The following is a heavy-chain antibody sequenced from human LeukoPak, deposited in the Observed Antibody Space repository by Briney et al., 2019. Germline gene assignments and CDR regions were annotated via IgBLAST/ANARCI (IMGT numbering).Heavy chain of an antibody. CDR3: VVVPAAAGYGMDV. CDR1: GGSISSASYY. Sequence: SETLSLTCTVSGGSISSASYYWGWIRQPPGKGLEWIGSIYYSGSTYYNPSLKSRVTISVDTSKNQFSLKLSSVTAADTAVYYCVVVPAAAGYGMDVWGQGTTVTVSS. J-gene: IGHJ6*02. D-gene: IGHD2-2*01. V-gene: IGHV4-39*01. CDR2: IYYSGST.